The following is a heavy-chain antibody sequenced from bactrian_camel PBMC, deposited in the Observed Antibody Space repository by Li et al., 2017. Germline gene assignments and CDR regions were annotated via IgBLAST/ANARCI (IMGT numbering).Heavy chain of an antibody. D-gene: IGHD2*01. J-gene: IGHJ4*01. CDR2: WQYGRST. Sequence: HVQLVESGGGSVQTGGSLRLSCVASGFTFGAYFCIGWFRQAPGKLREAVATWQYGRSTVYDDSVKGRFTASRDNAKNTLYLQLNSLKPDDTAVYYCATGLLPYCSGAYCYTQYNYWGQGTQVTVS. CDR1: GFTFGAYFC. CDR3: ATGLLPYCSGAYCYTQYNY. V-gene: IGHV3S63*01.